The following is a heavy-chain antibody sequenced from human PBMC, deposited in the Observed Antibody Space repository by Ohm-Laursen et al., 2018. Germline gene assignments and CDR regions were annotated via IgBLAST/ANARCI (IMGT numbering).Heavy chain of an antibody. CDR1: GGSFSGYY. J-gene: IGHJ2*01. V-gene: IGHV4-34*01. CDR3: ARGGPMVVVSEYFDL. CDR2: INHSGST. D-gene: IGHD3-22*01. Sequence: TLSLTCAVYGGSFSGYYWSWIRQPPGKGLEWIGEINHSGSTNYNPSLKSRVTISVDTSKNQFSLKLSSVTAADTAVYYCARGGPMVVVSEYFDLWGRGTLVTVSS.